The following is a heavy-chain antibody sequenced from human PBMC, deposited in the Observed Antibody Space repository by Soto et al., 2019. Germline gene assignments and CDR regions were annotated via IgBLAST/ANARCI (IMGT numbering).Heavy chain of an antibody. Sequence: ASVKVSCKASGYTFTGYYMHWLRQAPGQGLEWMGWINPNSGGTNYAQKFQGRVTMTRDTSISTAYMELSRLRSDGTAVYYCARECSYSSGWPGGYYGMDVWGQGTTVTVSS. CDR2: INPNSGGT. CDR3: ARECSYSSGWPGGYYGMDV. D-gene: IGHD6-19*01. J-gene: IGHJ6*02. V-gene: IGHV1-2*02. CDR1: GYTFTGYY.